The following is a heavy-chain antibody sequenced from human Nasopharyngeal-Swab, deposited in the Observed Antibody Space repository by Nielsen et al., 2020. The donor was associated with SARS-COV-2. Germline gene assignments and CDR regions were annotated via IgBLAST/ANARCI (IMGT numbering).Heavy chain of an antibody. D-gene: IGHD2-2*01. V-gene: IGHV3-48*04. CDR2: ISSSSSTI. Sequence: VRQAPGKGLEWVSYISSSSSTIYYADSVKGRFTISRDNAKNSLYLQMNSLKTEDTAVYYCTTVPKRGSTSSEDYYYGMDVWGQGTTVTVSS. J-gene: IGHJ6*02. CDR3: TTVPKRGSTSSEDYYYGMDV.